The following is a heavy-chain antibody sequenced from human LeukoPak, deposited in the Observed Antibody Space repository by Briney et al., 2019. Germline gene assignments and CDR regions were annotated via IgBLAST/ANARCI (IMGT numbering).Heavy chain of an antibody. CDR1: GLTVSSSY. V-gene: IGHV3-53*01. CDR2: IYNDGST. Sequence: QSGGSLRLSCAASGLTVSSSYMSWIRQAPGKGLEWVSIIYNDGSTYYADSMKGRFTISRDQSKNTLYLQMNSLRAEDTALYYCATEGGNYLTKLEYWGQGTPVTVSS. J-gene: IGHJ4*02. D-gene: IGHD1-26*01. CDR3: ATEGGNYLTKLEY.